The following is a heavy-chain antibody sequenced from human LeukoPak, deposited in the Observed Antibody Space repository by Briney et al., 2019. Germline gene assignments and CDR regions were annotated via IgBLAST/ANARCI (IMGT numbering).Heavy chain of an antibody. J-gene: IGHJ4*02. CDR2: IDPSDSCT. D-gene: IGHD3-22*01. Sequence: GESLKISFKGSGYRFTSYWISWVRQMPGKGLEWMERIDPSDSCTNYSPSFQGHVTISADKSISPPYLPWSSLKASGRAMYYCARHCGVPMIVVDICYWGQGTLVTVSS. V-gene: IGHV5-10-1*01. CDR3: ARHCGVPMIVVDICY. CDR1: GYRFTSYW.